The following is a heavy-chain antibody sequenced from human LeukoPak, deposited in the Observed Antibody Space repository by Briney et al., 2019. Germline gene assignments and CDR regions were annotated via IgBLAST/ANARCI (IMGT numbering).Heavy chain of an antibody. D-gene: IGHD2-2*01. Sequence: PSETLSLTCAVYGGSFSGYYWSWIRQPPGKGLEWIGEINHSGSTNYNPSLKSRVTISVDTSKNQFSLKLSSVTAADTAVYYCARGRRPAARAYWFDPWGQGTLVTVSS. CDR2: INHSGST. CDR3: ARGRRPAARAYWFDP. CDR1: GGSFSGYY. J-gene: IGHJ5*02. V-gene: IGHV4-34*01.